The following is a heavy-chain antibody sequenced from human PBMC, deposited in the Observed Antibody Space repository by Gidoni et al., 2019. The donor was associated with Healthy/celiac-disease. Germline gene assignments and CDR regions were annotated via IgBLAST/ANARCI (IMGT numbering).Heavy chain of an antibody. J-gene: IGHJ4*02. V-gene: IGHV4-39*07. CDR1: GSSLSSSSYY. CDR2: IYYSGST. CDR3: ARGLYGSGSRIDY. D-gene: IGHD3-10*01. Sequence: QLQLQYSGPGLVKPSETLSLTCTVSGSSLSSSSYYWGWIRQPPGKGLEWIGSIYYSGSTDYNPSLKSRVTISVDTSKNQFSRKLSSVTAADTAVDYCARGLYGSGSRIDYWGQGTLVTVSS.